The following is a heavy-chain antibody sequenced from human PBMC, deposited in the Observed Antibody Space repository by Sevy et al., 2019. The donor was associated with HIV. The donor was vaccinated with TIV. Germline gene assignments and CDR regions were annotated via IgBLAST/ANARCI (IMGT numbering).Heavy chain of an antibody. CDR2: IRSKANSYAT. Sequence: GGSLRLSCAASGFTFSGSAMHWVRQASGKGLEWVGRIRSKANSYATAYAASVKGRFTISRDDSKNTAYLQMNSLKTKDTAVYYCTTSDSSGWYYFDYWGQGTLVTVSS. CDR1: GFTFSGSA. CDR3: TTSDSSGWYYFDY. J-gene: IGHJ4*02. D-gene: IGHD6-19*01. V-gene: IGHV3-73*01.